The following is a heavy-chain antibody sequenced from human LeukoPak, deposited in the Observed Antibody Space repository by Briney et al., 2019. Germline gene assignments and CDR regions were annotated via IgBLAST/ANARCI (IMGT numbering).Heavy chain of an antibody. CDR3: ARSRDSGYEGGSYELRKDRPFDP. CDR2: IIPIFGTA. D-gene: IGHD5-12*01. J-gene: IGHJ5*02. Sequence: GASVKVSCKASGGTFSSYAISWVRQAPGQGLEWMGGIIPIFGTANYAQKFQGRVTITADESTSTAYMELSSLRSEDTAVYYCARSRDSGYEGGSYELRKDRPFDPWGQGTLVTVSS. V-gene: IGHV1-69*13. CDR1: GGTFSSYA.